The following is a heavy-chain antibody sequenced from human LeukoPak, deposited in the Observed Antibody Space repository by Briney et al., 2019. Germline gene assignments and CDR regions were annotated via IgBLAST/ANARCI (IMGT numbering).Heavy chain of an antibody. CDR3: AREGYYYDSSGYYEGY. D-gene: IGHD3-22*01. Sequence: ASVKVSCKASGYTFTSYGISWVRQAPGQGLEWMGWVSAYNGNTNYAQKLQGRVTMTTDTSTSTAYMELRSLRSDDTAVYYCAREGYYYDSSGYYEGYWGQGTLVTVSS. CDR1: GYTFTSYG. V-gene: IGHV1-18*01. CDR2: VSAYNGNT. J-gene: IGHJ4*02.